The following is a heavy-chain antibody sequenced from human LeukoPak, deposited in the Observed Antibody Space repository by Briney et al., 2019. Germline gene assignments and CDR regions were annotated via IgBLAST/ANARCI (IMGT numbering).Heavy chain of an antibody. J-gene: IGHJ6*02. CDR1: GYTFTSYN. V-gene: IGHV1-24*01. Sequence: ASVKVSCKASGYTFTSYNLHWVRQAPGKGLEWMGGFDPEDGETIYAQKFQGRVTMTEDTSTDTAYMELSSLGSEDTAVYYCATSTTVVTVNYYGLDVWGQGTTVTVSS. CDR3: ATSTTVVTVNYYGLDV. CDR2: FDPEDGET. D-gene: IGHD5-18*01.